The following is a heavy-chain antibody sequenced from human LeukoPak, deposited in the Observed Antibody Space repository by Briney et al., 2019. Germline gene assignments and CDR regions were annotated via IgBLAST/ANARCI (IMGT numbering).Heavy chain of an antibody. J-gene: IGHJ4*02. D-gene: IGHD6-6*01. CDR2: LYYSGST. V-gene: IGHV4-59*01. CDR3: ARESIAVDY. Sequence: SETLSLICTVSGGSISSYYSSWIRQPPGKGLEWIGYLYYSGSTNYNPSLKSRVTISVDTSKNQFSLKLSSVTAADTAVYYCARESIAVDYWGQGTLVTVSS. CDR1: GGSISSYY.